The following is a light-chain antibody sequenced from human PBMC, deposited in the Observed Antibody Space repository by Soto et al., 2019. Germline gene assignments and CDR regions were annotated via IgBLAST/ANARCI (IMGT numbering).Light chain of an antibody. CDR3: QQYKNWPPIT. CDR2: GAD. J-gene: IGKJ5*01. V-gene: IGKV3-15*01. Sequence: EIVMTQSPDALAVSPVERFIFSCTASQSVSSNLAWYQQKPGQTPRLLIYGADTRATGIPARFSGSGFGTEFTLTISSLQSEDFAVYYCQQYKNWPPITFGQGTRLEIK. CDR1: QSVSSN.